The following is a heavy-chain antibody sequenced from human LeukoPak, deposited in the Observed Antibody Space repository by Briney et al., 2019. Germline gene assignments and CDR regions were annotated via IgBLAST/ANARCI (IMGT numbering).Heavy chain of an antibody. Sequence: GESLKISCAASGFTFSSYGMHWVRQAPGKGLEGVAVIWYDGSKKYYAESVKGRFTISRDDSKNTLYLQMNSLRAEDTAVYYCARGYSYESGVFDYWGQGTLVTVSS. CDR2: IWYDGSKK. V-gene: IGHV3-33*01. CDR3: ARGYSYESGVFDY. J-gene: IGHJ4*02. CDR1: GFTFSSYG. D-gene: IGHD5-18*01.